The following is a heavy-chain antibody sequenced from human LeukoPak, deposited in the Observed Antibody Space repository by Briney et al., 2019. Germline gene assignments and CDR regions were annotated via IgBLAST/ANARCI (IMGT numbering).Heavy chain of an antibody. CDR3: ARGGDYYFYYMDV. J-gene: IGHJ6*03. Sequence: GGSLRLSCAASGFTFTSYTVHWVRQAPGKGLEWVATASYDGSHKYYADSVKGRFTISRDSSKNTLYLQMNSLRAEDTAVYFCARGGDYYFYYMDVWGTGTPVTVSS. V-gene: IGHV3-30*04. CDR1: GFTFTSYT. CDR2: ASYDGSHK. D-gene: IGHD3-10*01.